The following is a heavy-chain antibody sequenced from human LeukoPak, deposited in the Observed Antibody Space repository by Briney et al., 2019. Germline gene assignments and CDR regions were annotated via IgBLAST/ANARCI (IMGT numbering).Heavy chain of an antibody. V-gene: IGHV3-15*01. CDR3: TTRVKYYDSSGHPAYFDY. Sequence: GGSLRLSCAASGFTFSNAWVSWVRQAPGKGLEWVGRIKSKTDGGTTDYAAPVKGRFTISRDDSKNTLYLQMNSLKTEDTAVYYCTTRVKYYDSSGHPAYFDYWGQGTLVTVSS. J-gene: IGHJ4*02. CDR1: GFTFSNAW. D-gene: IGHD3-22*01. CDR2: IKSKTDGGTT.